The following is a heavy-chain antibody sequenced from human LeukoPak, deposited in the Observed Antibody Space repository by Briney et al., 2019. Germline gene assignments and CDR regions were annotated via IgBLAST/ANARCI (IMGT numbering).Heavy chain of an antibody. D-gene: IGHD3-22*01. CDR1: GGSISSGGYY. CDR3: ARGYYYDSSGSPDY. J-gene: IGHJ4*02. V-gene: IGHV4-31*03. CDR2: IYYSGST. Sequence: SETLSLTCTVSGGSISSGGYYWSWIRQHPGKGLEWIGYIYYSGSTYYNPSLKSRVTISVDTSKNQFSLKLSSVTAADAAVYYCARGYYYDSSGSPDYWGQGTLVTVSS.